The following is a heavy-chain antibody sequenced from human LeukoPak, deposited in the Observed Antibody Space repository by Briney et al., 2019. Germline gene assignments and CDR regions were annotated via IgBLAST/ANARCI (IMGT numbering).Heavy chain of an antibody. J-gene: IGHJ3*02. D-gene: IGHD2-2*01. V-gene: IGHV3-21*01. CDR1: GFTYSTYS. Sequence: PGGSLRLSCAASGFTYSTYSMNWVRQASGKGLECVSSISSSSSYIYYAESVRHRHTNSRHIAKNSLHLQMNTLIDRDKAVYHCARDLCSSTSCYGPDAFDIWGQGTMVTVSS. CDR3: ARDLCSSTSCYGPDAFDI. CDR2: ISSSSSYI.